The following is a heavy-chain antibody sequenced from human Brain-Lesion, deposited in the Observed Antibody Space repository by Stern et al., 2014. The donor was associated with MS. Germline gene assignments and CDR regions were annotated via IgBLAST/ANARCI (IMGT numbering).Heavy chain of an antibody. J-gene: IGHJ6*02. CDR2: INPNTGGP. CDR1: GYIFTGSY. D-gene: IGHD3-3*01. CDR3: ARDQRGITIFGVVTDYYYLGMDV. Sequence: VQLVQSGAEVQKPGASVKVSCKTSGYIFTGSYIHWVRQAPGQGLEWMAWINPNTGGPKYAQKFQGRVTMSRDTSISTAYVELSSLTSDDTAVYYCARDQRGITIFGVVTDYYYLGMDVWGQGTTVTVSS. V-gene: IGHV1-2*02.